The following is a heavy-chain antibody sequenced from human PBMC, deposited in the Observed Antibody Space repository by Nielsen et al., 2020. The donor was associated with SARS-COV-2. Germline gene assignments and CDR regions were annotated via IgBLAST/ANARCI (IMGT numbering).Heavy chain of an antibody. Sequence: WLRQPPGKGLEWVANIKQDGGEKYYVDSVKGRFTISRDNAKNSLYLQMNSLRAEDTAVYYCARDSSGWYALTTYYYYGMDVWGQGTTVTVSS. CDR3: ARDSSGWYALTTYYYYGMDV. J-gene: IGHJ6*02. V-gene: IGHV3-7*01. CDR2: IKQDGGEK. D-gene: IGHD6-19*01.